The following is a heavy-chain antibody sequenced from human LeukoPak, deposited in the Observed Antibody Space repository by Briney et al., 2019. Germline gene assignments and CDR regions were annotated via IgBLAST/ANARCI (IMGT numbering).Heavy chain of an antibody. CDR2: INPSGGST. V-gene: IGHV1-46*01. J-gene: IGHJ6*02. CDR3: ARDQGDGYNNYYYGMGV. CDR1: GYTFTSYY. D-gene: IGHD5-24*01. Sequence: ASVKVSCKASGYTFTSYYMHWVRQAPGQGLEWMGIINPSGGSTSYAQKFQGRVTMTRDTSTSTVYMELSSLRSEDTAVYYCARDQGDGYNNYYYGMGVWGQGTTVTVSS.